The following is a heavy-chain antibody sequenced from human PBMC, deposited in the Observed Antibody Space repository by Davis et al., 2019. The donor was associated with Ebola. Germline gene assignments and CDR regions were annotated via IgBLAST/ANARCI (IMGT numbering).Heavy chain of an antibody. D-gene: IGHD6-6*01. CDR2: IYYSGST. Sequence: MPSETLSLTCTVSGGSITISGYYWGWIRQPPGKGLEWIGSIYYSGSTYYNPSLKSRVTISVDTSKNQFSLKLSSVTAADTAVYYCARQGVWSSSSFEMPYYYGMDVWGQGTTVTVSS. CDR3: ARQGVWSSSSFEMPYYYGMDV. J-gene: IGHJ6*02. CDR1: GGSITISGYY. V-gene: IGHV4-39*01.